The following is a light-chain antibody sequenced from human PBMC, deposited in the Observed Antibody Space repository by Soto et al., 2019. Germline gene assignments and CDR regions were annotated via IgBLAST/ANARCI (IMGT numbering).Light chain of an antibody. V-gene: IGLV2-18*01. CDR2: EAS. J-gene: IGLJ1*01. Sequence: QSVLTQPPSVSGSPGQSVTISCTGTSTDFASYNRVSWYQQPPGTAPKLIIYEASNRPSGVPDRFSGSKSGNTASLTISGLQAEDEADYYCSFYTSETPFVFGTGTKLTVL. CDR1: STDFASYNR. CDR3: SFYTSETPFV.